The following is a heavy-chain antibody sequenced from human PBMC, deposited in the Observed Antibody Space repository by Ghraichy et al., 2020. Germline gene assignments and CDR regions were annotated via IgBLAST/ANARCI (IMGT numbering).Heavy chain of an antibody. CDR3: VKDGKANGWST. Sequence: GGSLRLSCVASGFTFQDFAMHWVRQAPGKGLEWVASISSSAYSTNHANSVKGRFTISRDNARESVVLEMSSVEVEDTALYFCVKDGKANGWSTWGQGVLVTVSS. V-gene: IGHV3-9*01. D-gene: IGHD6-19*01. J-gene: IGHJ5*02. CDR1: GFTFQDFA. CDR2: ISSSAYST.